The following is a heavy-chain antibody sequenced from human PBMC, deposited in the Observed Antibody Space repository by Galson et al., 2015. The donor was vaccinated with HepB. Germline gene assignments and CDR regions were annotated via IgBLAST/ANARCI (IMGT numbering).Heavy chain of an antibody. V-gene: IGHV1-18*04. CDR2: ISAYNGNT. J-gene: IGHJ4*02. CDR1: TYTFTSYG. D-gene: IGHD6-19*01. Sequence: SVKVSCKASTYTFTSYGFSWVRQAPGRGLEWMGWISAYNGNTNYAQKFQGRVTMTTDTSTSTAYMELRSLRSDDTAVYYCATDQRSLAVPVAQWGQGTLVTVSS. CDR3: ATDQRSLAVPVAQ.